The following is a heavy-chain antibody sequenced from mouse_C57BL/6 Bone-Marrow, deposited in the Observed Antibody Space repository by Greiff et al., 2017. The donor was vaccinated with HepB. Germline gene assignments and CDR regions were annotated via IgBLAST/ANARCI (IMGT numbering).Heavy chain of an antibody. J-gene: IGHJ4*01. CDR2: IWSDGST. D-gene: IGHD2-4*01. CDR3: ARHGDYDNYAMDY. V-gene: IGHV2-6-1*01. Sequence: VQVVESGPGLVAPSQSLSITCTVSGFSLTSYGVHWVRQPPGKGLEWLVVIWSDGSTTYNSALKSRLSISKDNSKSQVFLKMNSLQTDDTAMYYCARHGDYDNYAMDYWGQGTSVTVSS. CDR1: GFSLTSYG.